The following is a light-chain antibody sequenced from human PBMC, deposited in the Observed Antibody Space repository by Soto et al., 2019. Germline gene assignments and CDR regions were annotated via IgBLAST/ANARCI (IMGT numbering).Light chain of an antibody. J-gene: IGKJ4*01. CDR1: QAISNS. Sequence: DIQMTQSPSSLSASVGDRVTITCRASQAISNSLAWYQQKPGKVPKVLIYATSILQSGVPARFSGSGSGTDFTLTISILQPEDVATYSCQNYNSAPLTFGGGTKVEI. CDR2: ATS. CDR3: QNYNSAPLT. V-gene: IGKV1-27*01.